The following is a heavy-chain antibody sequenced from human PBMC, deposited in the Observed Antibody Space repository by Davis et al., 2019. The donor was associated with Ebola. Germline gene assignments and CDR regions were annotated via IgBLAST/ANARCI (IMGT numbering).Heavy chain of an antibody. V-gene: IGHV3-21*01. D-gene: IGHD3-9*01. CDR1: GFTFSSYA. CDR3: ARPRYFDWLSDLYYYGMDV. J-gene: IGHJ6*02. CDR2: ISSSSSYI. Sequence: GESLKISCAASGFTFSSYAMTWVRQAPGMGLEWVSSISSSSSYIYYADSVKGRFTISRDNAKNSLYLQMNSLRAEDTAVYYCARPRYFDWLSDLYYYGMDVWGQGTTVTVSS.